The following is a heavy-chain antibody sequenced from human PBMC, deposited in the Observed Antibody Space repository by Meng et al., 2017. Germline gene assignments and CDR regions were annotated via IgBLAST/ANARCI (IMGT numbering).Heavy chain of an antibody. CDR3: ARACSPPSSSSSFHDY. J-gene: IGHJ4*02. V-gene: IGHV7-4-1*02. CDR1: GYTFTSYA. Sequence: GQFGSELKKPGAAVKVSCKAFGYTFTSYAMNWVRQAPGQGLEWMGWINTNTGNPTYAQGFTGRFVFSLDTSVSTAYLQISSLKAEDTAVYYCARACSPPSSSSSFHDYWGQGTLVTVAS. D-gene: IGHD6-6*01. CDR2: INTNTGNP.